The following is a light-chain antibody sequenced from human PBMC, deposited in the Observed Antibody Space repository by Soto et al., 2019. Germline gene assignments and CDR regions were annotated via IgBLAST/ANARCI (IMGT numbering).Light chain of an antibody. V-gene: IGKV1-39*01. Sequence: DIQMTQSPSSLSTSVGDRVTITCLTSQSVSTYLNWYQQRPGKAPKLLIYGASSLQSGVPSRFSGSGSGTHFTLTISSLQPEDFATYYCQEGSTLLTFGGGTKVEIK. CDR2: GAS. CDR1: QSVSTY. J-gene: IGKJ4*01. CDR3: QEGSTLLT.